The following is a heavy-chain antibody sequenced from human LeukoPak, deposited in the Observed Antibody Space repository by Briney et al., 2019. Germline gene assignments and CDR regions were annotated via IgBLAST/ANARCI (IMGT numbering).Heavy chain of an antibody. CDR2: INPNSGGT. V-gene: IGHV1-2*02. J-gene: IGHJ4*02. CDR1: GYTFSNYY. Sequence: ASVKLSCKTSGYTFSNYYMHWVRQPPGRGLEWMGWINPNSGGTNYAQKFQGRVTMTRDTSISTTYIELSRLRSGDTAVYYCARSGSSLFYYFDSWGQGTLVTVPS. CDR3: ARSGSSLFYYFDS. D-gene: IGHD1-26*01.